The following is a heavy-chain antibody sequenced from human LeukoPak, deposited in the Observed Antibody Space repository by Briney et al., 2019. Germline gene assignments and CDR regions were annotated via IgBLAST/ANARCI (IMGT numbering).Heavy chain of an antibody. D-gene: IGHD2-2*01. CDR3: TTDCLSCIVVEPAPPL. J-gene: IGHJ4*02. Sequence: GGSLRLSCAASGFTFSSYAMHWVRQAPGKGLEWVAVISYDGSNKYYADSVKGRFTISRDNSKNTLYLQMNSLKTEDTAMYYCTTDCLSCIVVEPAPPLWGQGTLVTVSS. CDR2: ISYDGSNK. CDR1: GFTFSSYA. V-gene: IGHV3-30-3*01.